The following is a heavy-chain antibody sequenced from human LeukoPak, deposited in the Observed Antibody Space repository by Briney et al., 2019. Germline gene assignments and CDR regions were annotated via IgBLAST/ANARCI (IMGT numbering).Heavy chain of an antibody. CDR1: GFTFSGHT. CDR3: ARRAGAYSHPYDY. D-gene: IGHD4/OR15-4a*01. V-gene: IGHV3-64*02. J-gene: IGHJ4*02. Sequence: GGSLRLSCVGSGFTFSGHTMHWVRQAPGKGLEYVSAITSNGGSTYYADSVKGRFTISIDNSKNTLYLQMNSLRAEDTAVYYCARRAGAYSHPYDYWGQGTLVTVSS. CDR2: ITSNGGST.